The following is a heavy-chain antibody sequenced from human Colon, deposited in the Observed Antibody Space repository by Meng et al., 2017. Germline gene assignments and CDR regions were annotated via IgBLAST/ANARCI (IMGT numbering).Heavy chain of an antibody. D-gene: IGHD1-14*01. V-gene: IGHV4-61*01. J-gene: IGHJ4*02. CDR3: ARDRVPGKY. Sequence: QVQLQEAGPGLVGPSETLSLTCTVSGGSVISGTYYWSWIRQPPGKGLEWIGCIYYSGTTNYNPSLKSRVTISVDTSKNQFSLKLSSVTPADTAVYFCARDRVPGKYWGQGTLVTVSS. CDR1: GGSVISGTYY. CDR2: IYYSGTT.